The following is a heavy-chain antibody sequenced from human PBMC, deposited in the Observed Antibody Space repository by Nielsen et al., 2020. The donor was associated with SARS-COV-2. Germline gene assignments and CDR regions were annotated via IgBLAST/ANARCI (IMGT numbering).Heavy chain of an antibody. J-gene: IGHJ4*02. CDR3: AKLGSDHALRLTYYFDY. V-gene: IGHV3-23*01. CDR1: GFSFSSYA. D-gene: IGHD3-16*02. Sequence: GGSLRLSCAASGFSFSSYAITWVRQAPGKGLEWVSAITGSGGDTYYADSVKGRFTISRDNSKNTLYLQMNSLRAEDTAVYYCAKLGSDHALRLTYYFDYWGQGTLVTVSS. CDR2: ITGSGGDT.